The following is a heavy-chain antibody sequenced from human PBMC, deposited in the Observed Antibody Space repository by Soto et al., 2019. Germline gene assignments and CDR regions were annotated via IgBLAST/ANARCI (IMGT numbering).Heavy chain of an antibody. CDR1: GYDFTTYG. Sequence: QVHLVQSGAEVKKPGASVKVSCKGSGYDFTTYGITWVRQAPGQGLEWMAWISAHRCNPDYAQKPQGRVNVTRDTSKSTGYTKLRTLRSDGTAMYYWARGRDGDYWGQGALVTVSS. CDR2: ISAHRCNP. V-gene: IGHV1-18*01. J-gene: IGHJ4*02. CDR3: ARGRDGDY. D-gene: IGHD6-6*01.